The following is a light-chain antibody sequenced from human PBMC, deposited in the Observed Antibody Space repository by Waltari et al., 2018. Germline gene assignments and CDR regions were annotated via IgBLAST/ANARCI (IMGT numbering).Light chain of an antibody. V-gene: IGLV2-8*01. Sequence: QSPLTQPPPASGSPGHSVTISCTGTRSDVGRYHYVSWYQQHPGKAPKLMIYEVSKRPSGVPARLSGSKSGNTASLTVAGLQAEDEADYYCSSYAGSNNVVFGGGTKLTVL. CDR3: SSYAGSNNVV. CDR2: EVS. J-gene: IGLJ2*01. CDR1: RSDVGRYHY.